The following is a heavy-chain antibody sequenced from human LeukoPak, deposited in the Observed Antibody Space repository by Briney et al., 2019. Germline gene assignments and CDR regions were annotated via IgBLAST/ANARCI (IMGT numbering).Heavy chain of an antibody. J-gene: IGHJ4*02. Sequence: GGSLRLSCAASGFTFSSYAMSWVRQAPGKGLEWVSAISGSGGSTYYADSEKGRFTISRDNSKNTLYLQMNSLRAEDTAVYYCAKYIVVVVAATHFDYWGQGTLVTVSS. CDR1: GFTFSSYA. CDR3: AKYIVVVVAATHFDY. CDR2: ISGSGGST. V-gene: IGHV3-23*01. D-gene: IGHD2-15*01.